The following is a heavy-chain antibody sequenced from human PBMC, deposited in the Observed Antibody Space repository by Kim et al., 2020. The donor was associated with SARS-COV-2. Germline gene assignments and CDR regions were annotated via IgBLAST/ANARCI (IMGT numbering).Heavy chain of an antibody. CDR3: ARARGVRAVIPFDP. J-gene: IGHJ5*02. CDR1: GDSISSGGYY. CDR2: IYYSGTT. Sequence: SETLSLTCTVSGDSISSGGYYWDWIRQHPGKGLEWVGYIYYSGTTYYNPSLKSRVSISVDTSENQFSLKLTSVTAADTAIYYCARARGVRAVIPFDPWGQGTLVTVSS. V-gene: IGHV4-31*03. D-gene: IGHD3-10*01.